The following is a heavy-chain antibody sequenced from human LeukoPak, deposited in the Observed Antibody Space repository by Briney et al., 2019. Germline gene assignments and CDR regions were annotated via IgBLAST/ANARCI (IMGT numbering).Heavy chain of an antibody. CDR3: ARERPGRYYYDSSGYLDY. V-gene: IGHV1-2*04. CDR2: INPNSGGT. CDR1: GYTFTGYY. Sequence: GASVKVSCKASGYTFTGYYMHWVRQAPGQGLEWMGWINPNSGGTNYAQKFQGWVTMTRDTSISTAYMELSSLRSEDTAVYYCARERPGRYYYDSSGYLDYWGQGTLVTVSS. J-gene: IGHJ4*02. D-gene: IGHD3-22*01.